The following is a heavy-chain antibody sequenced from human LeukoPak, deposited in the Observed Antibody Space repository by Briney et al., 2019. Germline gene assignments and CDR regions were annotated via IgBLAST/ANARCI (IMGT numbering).Heavy chain of an antibody. J-gene: IGHJ5*02. Sequence: ASVKVSCKASGYTFTGYYMHWVRQAPGQGLEWMGWINPNSGGTNYAQKFQGRVTMTRDTSISTAYMELSRLRSDDTAVYYCARGWGRRITIFGVVISEWFDPWGQGTLVTVSS. CDR2: INPNSGGT. CDR1: GYTFTGYY. V-gene: IGHV1-2*02. CDR3: ARGWGRRITIFGVVISEWFDP. D-gene: IGHD3-3*01.